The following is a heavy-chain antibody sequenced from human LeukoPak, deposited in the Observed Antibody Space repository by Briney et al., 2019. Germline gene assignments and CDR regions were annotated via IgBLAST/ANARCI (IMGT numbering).Heavy chain of an antibody. J-gene: IGHJ4*02. CDR1: GDSFTKYY. V-gene: IGHV1-46*01. CDR2: INPSDGST. CDR3: APSVRSGGSYYFDY. D-gene: IGHD2-15*01. Sequence: ASVKVSCKASGDSFTKYYMHWVRQAPGRGLEWMGIINPSDGSTTYTQKFQGRVTLTTDTSTSTANMEFSSLTSEDTAVYYCAPSVRSGGSYYFDYWGQGTLVTVSS.